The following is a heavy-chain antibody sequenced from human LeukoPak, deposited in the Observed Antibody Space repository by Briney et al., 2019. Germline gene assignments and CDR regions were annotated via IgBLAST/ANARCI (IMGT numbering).Heavy chain of an antibody. J-gene: IGHJ3*02. Sequence: KPSETLSLTCTVSGGSVSCGSYYWSWIQQPAGKGLQWIGYIYYSGSTNYNPSLKSRVTILVDTSKNQFSLKLSSVTAADTAVFYRARVASGYDVFDIWGQGTMVTVSS. CDR2: IYYSGST. V-gene: IGHV4-61*01. D-gene: IGHD3-3*01. CDR3: ARVASGYDVFDI. CDR1: GGSVSCGSYY.